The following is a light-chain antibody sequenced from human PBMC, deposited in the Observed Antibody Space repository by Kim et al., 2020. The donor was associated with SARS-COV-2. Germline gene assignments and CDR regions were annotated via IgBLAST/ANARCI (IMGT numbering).Light chain of an antibody. Sequence: PPGERATLSCRASQSVSSNLAWYKQKPVQAPRLLIYGASTRATGIPARFSGSGSGTEFTLTISSLQSEDFAVYYCQQYNNWPPLTFGGGTKVDIK. V-gene: IGKV3-15*01. CDR3: QQYNNWPPLT. CDR1: QSVSSN. J-gene: IGKJ4*01. CDR2: GAS.